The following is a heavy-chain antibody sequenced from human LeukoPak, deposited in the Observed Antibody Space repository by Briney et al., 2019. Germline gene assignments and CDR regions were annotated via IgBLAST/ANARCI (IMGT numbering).Heavy chain of an antibody. V-gene: IGHV3-30*03. D-gene: IGHD3-10*01. Sequence: PGGSLRLSCAASGFIFSNYGIHWVRQAPGKGLEWVAVISYDGSNKYADSVKGRFSISRDNSKNTLYLQMNSLRAEDTAVYYCARDQGSGTNYYYYYMDVWGKGTTVTISS. CDR1: GFIFSNYG. CDR3: ARDQGSGTNYYYYYMDV. J-gene: IGHJ6*03. CDR2: ISYDGSNK.